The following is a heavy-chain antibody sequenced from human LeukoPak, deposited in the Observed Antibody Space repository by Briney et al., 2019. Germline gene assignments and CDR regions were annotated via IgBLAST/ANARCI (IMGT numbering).Heavy chain of an antibody. CDR3: ARGVTADYYYYYMDV. V-gene: IGHV4-59*01. CDR2: IYYSGST. Sequence: SETLSLTCAVYGGSFSGYYWSWIRQPPGKGLEWIGYIYYSGSTNYNPSLKSRVTISVDTSKNQFSLKLSSVTAADTAVYYCARGVTADYYYYYMDVWGKGTTVTISS. D-gene: IGHD2-21*02. CDR1: GGSFSGYY. J-gene: IGHJ6*03.